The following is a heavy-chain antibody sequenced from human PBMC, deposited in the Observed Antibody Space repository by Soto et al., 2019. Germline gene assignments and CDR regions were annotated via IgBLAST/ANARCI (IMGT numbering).Heavy chain of an antibody. CDR2: FSDGDRI. D-gene: IGHD5-12*01. J-gene: IGHJ4*02. Sequence: GGSLRLSCAASGFSFTGYAMNWVRQAPGKGLEWVSGFSDGDRIHYADSVQGRFTISRDNSRNTLYLHMSSMTVEDTAVYYCARRTRDGYNAPIDDWGQGTQVTVSS. V-gene: IGHV3-23*01. CDR3: ARRTRDGYNAPIDD. CDR1: GFSFTGYA.